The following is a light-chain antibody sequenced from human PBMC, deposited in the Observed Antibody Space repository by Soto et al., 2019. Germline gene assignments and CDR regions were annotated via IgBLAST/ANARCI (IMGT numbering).Light chain of an antibody. J-gene: IGKJ3*01. Sequence: DIQMTQSPSSLSATVGDRVSITCRASENIGNYLAGFQQKPGKAPKLLIYRASSLQSAVPSRFSGSGSGTDFTLTISSLQPDDFATYYCHQSYSSPLTFGPGTTVDLK. CDR1: ENIGNY. CDR3: HQSYSSPLT. V-gene: IGKV1-39*01. CDR2: RAS.